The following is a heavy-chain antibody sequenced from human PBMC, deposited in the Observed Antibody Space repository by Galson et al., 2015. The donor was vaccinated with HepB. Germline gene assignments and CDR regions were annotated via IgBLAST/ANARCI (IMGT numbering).Heavy chain of an antibody. CDR2: LYYSGST. V-gene: IGHV4-39*01. J-gene: IGHJ4*02. CDR1: GGSISSSSYY. Sequence: SETLSLTCTVSGGSISSSSYYWGWIRQPPGKGLEWIGSLYYSGSTYYNPSLKSRVTISVDTSKNQFSLKLSSVTAADTAVYYCARHPWPYSSSHFDYWGQGTLATVSS. D-gene: IGHD6-6*01. CDR3: ARHPWPYSSSHFDY.